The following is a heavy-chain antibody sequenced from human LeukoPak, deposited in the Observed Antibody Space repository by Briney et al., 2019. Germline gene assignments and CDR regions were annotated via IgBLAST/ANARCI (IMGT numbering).Heavy chain of an antibody. Sequence: SETLSLTCAVYGGSFSAYYWSWIRQSPGKGLEWIGGIYYSGSTYYNPSLENRVTISIDTSKNHFSLKLSSLSAADTSVYYCAKRDDSGGNLVDLWGQGTLVTVS. CDR3: AKRDDSGGNLVDL. CDR1: GGSFSAYY. J-gene: IGHJ4*02. CDR2: IYYSGST. D-gene: IGHD3-22*01. V-gene: IGHV4-34*01.